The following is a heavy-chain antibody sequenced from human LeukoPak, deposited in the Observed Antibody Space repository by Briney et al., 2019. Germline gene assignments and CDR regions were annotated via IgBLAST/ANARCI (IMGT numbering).Heavy chain of an antibody. V-gene: IGHV4-61*02. CDR3: ARAPSKDTAMAKVDWFDP. D-gene: IGHD5-18*01. Sequence: QSSETLSLTCTVSGGSISSGSYYWSWIRQPAGKGLEWIGRIYTSGSTNYNPSLKSRVTISVDTSKNQFSLKLSSVTAADTAVYYCARAPSKDTAMAKVDWFDPWGQGTLVTVSS. J-gene: IGHJ5*02. CDR1: GGSISSGSYY. CDR2: IYTSGST.